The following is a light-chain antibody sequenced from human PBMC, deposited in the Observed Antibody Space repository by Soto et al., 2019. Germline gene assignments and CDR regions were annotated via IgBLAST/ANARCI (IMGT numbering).Light chain of an antibody. CDR3: AAWDDSLNGPV. V-gene: IGLV1-44*01. CDR1: SSNIGSNT. CDR2: SNN. J-gene: IGLJ2*01. Sequence: QSVLTQPPSASGTPGQRVTISCSGSSSNIGSNTVNWYQQLPGTAPKLLIYSNNQRPSGVPDRFSGSESGTSDSLAISGLQSEDEADYYCAAWDDSLNGPVFGVGTQLTVL.